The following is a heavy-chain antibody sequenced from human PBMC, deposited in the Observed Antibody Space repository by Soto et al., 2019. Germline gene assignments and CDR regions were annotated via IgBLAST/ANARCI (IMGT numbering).Heavy chain of an antibody. CDR1: GFTFSSYT. J-gene: IGHJ4*02. Sequence: GGSLRLSCAASGFTFSSYTMSWVRQAPGKGLEWVSGISGNTMTTSYADSVKGRFTISRDNSKNTLYLEVNSLRAEDTAIYYCAKRTPVTLHYFDYWGQGALVTVSS. CDR3: AKRTPVTLHYFDY. V-gene: IGHV3-23*01. CDR2: ISGNTMTT. D-gene: IGHD4-17*01.